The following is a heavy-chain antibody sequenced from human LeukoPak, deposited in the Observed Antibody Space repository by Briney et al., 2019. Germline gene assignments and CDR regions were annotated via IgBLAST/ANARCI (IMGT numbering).Heavy chain of an antibody. CDR1: GGSISSYY. CDR3: ARVVLAYYYYYYMDV. V-gene: IGHV4-4*07. J-gene: IGHJ6*03. CDR2: MYSSGS. Sequence: SETLSLTCTVSGGSISSYYLSWIRQTAGKGLEWIGRMYSSGSNYNPSLKSRVTMSIDTSTNQLSLKLSSVTAADTAVYYCARVVLAYYYYYYMDVWGKGTTVTVSS.